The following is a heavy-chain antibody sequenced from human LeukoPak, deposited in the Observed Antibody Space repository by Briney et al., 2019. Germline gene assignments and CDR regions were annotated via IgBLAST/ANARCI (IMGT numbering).Heavy chain of an antibody. J-gene: IGHJ4*02. D-gene: IGHD4-11*01. CDR2: IYYTGST. V-gene: IGHV4-59*01. CDR1: GGSISTYY. Sequence: SETLSLTCTVSGGSISTYYWSWIRQPPGKGLEWIGYIYYTGSTNYNPSLKSRVTISVDTSKNQFSLKLSSVTAADTAVYYCARGYSNYGGYYFDYWGQGTLVTVSS. CDR3: ARGYSNYGGYYFDY.